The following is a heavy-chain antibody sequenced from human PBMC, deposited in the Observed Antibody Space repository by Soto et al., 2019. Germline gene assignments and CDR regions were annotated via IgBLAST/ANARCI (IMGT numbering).Heavy chain of an antibody. CDR2: ISGSGGST. CDR1: GFTFSSYA. CDR3: AKDRVKYCSGGSCYLILALDAFDI. Sequence: GSLRLSCAASGFTFSSYAMSWVRQAPGKGLEWVSAISGSGGSTYYADSVKGRFTISRDNSKNTLYLQMNSLRAEDTAVYYCAKDRVKYCSGGSCYLILALDAFDIWGQGTMVTVSS. J-gene: IGHJ3*02. D-gene: IGHD2-15*01. V-gene: IGHV3-23*01.